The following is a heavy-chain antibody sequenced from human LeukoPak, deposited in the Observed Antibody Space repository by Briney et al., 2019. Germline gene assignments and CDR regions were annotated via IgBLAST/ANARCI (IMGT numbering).Heavy chain of an antibody. CDR2: INPNGGAT. J-gene: IGHJ3*01. Sequence: ASVKVSCKASGYTFTNNYIHWMRQAPGQGLEWVGLINPNGGATRFAQKFQGRVSMTRDTSITTANMDLSSLRSDDTAVYYCARDRPHTSMNAFDVWGQGTLVTVSS. D-gene: IGHD1-26*01. CDR1: GYTFTNNY. CDR3: ARDRPHTSMNAFDV. V-gene: IGHV1-2*02.